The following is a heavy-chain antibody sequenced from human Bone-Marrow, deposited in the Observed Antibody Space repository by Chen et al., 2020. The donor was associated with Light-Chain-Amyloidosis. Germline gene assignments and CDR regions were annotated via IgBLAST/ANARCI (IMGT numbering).Heavy chain of an antibody. CDR1: GFRFRNYA. J-gene: IGHJ4*02. Sequence: QVQLVASWGGAVQPGRSLRLSCAASGFRFRNYAMHWVRQTPDKGLEWLAVISDDGTKKFYRDSVQGRFTISRDNSKTTLYMAMDTLTVEDTAIYYCAREGGGVEGRPFDYWGQGALVTVSS. CDR2: ISDDGTKK. D-gene: IGHD3-16*01. V-gene: IGHV3-30-3*01. CDR3: AREGGGVEGRPFDY.